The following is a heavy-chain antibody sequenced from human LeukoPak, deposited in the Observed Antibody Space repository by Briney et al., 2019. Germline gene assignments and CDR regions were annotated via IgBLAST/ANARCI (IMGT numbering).Heavy chain of an antibody. CDR3: ARGSGNQGITIFGS. CDR1: GYTFTIYT. Sequence: ASVKVSCKASGYTFTIYTMNWVRQAPGQGLEWMGWINPNSGGTNYAQKFQGRVTMTRDTSISTAYMELSRLRSDDTAVYYCARGSGNQGITIFGSWGQGTLVTVSS. CDR2: INPNSGGT. D-gene: IGHD3-3*01. J-gene: IGHJ5*02. V-gene: IGHV1-2*02.